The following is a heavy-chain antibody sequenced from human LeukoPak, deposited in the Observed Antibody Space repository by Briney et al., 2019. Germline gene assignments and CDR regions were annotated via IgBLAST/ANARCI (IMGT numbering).Heavy chain of an antibody. CDR2: IIPILGIA. V-gene: IGHV1-69*04. CDR1: GGTFSSYA. J-gene: IGHJ6*02. Sequence: ASVKVSCKASGGTFSSYAISWVRQAPGQGLEWMGRIIPILGIANYAQKFQGRVTITADKSTSTAYMELSSLRSEDTAVYYCARLWGYCSGGSCYGAYGMDVWGQGTTVTVSS. CDR3: ARLWGYCSGGSCYGAYGMDV. D-gene: IGHD2-15*01.